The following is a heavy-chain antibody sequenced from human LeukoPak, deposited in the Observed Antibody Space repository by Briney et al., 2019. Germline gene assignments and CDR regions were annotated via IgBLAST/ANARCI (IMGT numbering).Heavy chain of an antibody. CDR3: ARDRGSITLVRGVNHY. CDR2: ISGGGSSK. CDR1: GFTFSDYY. D-gene: IGHD3-10*01. J-gene: IGHJ4*02. Sequence: PGGSLRLSCAASGFTFSDYYMSWLRQAPGKGLEWVLYISGGGSSKSYADSVKGRFTISRDNTRNSLSLQMNNLRAEDTAVYYCARDRGSITLVRGVNHYWGQGTLVTVSS. V-gene: IGHV3-11*04.